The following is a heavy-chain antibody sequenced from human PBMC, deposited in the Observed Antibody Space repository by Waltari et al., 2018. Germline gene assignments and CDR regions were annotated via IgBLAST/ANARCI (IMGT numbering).Heavy chain of an antibody. V-gene: IGHV3-7*04. CDR1: GFAFSSYW. CDR2: IKQDGSDT. J-gene: IGHJ4*02. CDR3: ARGRYAGGWYPDYFDY. D-gene: IGHD6-19*01. Sequence: EVQLVESGGGLVQPGGSLRLSCAASGFAFSSYWMSCVRQAPGKGLEWLANIKQDGSDTYYGDSVKGRFTMSRDNAENSLFLQMDSLGAEDTAVYFCARGRYAGGWYPDYFDYWGQGTLVTVSP.